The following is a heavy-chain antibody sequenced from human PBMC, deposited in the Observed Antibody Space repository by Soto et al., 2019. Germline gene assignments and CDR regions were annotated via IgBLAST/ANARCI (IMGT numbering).Heavy chain of an antibody. CDR3: ARVGGEYYYGSGSYYNEGRIYYYGMDV. J-gene: IGHJ6*02. V-gene: IGHV4-31*03. Sequence: QVQLQESGPGLVKPSQTLSLTCTVSGGSISSGGYYWSWIRQHPGKGLEWIGYIYYSGSTYYNPSLKSRVTISVDTSKNQFSLKLSSVTAADTAVYYCARVGGEYYYGSGSYYNEGRIYYYGMDVWGQGTTVTVSS. D-gene: IGHD3-10*01. CDR2: IYYSGST. CDR1: GGSISSGGYY.